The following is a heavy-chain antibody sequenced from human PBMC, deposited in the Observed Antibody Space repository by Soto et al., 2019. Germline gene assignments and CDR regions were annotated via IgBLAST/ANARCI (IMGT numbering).Heavy chain of an antibody. CDR3: ARDPEIPPIMITFGGVIRAFDI. CDR1: GYTFTSYG. Sequence: ASVKVSCKASGYTFTSYGISWVRQAPGQGLEWMGWISAYNGNTNYAQKLQGRVTMTTDTSTSTAYMELRSLRSDDTAVYYCARDPEIPPIMITFGGVIRAFDIWGQGTMVTVSS. V-gene: IGHV1-18*01. J-gene: IGHJ3*02. D-gene: IGHD3-16*02. CDR2: ISAYNGNT.